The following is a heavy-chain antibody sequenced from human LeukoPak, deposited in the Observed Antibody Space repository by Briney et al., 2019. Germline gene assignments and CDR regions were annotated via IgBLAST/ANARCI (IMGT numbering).Heavy chain of an antibody. CDR1: GFTFSNYW. CDR2: IKYDGSAT. V-gene: IGHV3-74*01. J-gene: IGHJ4*02. D-gene: IGHD3-3*01. CDR3: AKSLESLAVDC. Sequence: GGSLRLSCAASGFTFSNYWMHWIRQVPGKGLVWVSHIKYDGSATNYADSVKGRFTISRDNSKNTLYLQMNSLRAEDTAVYYCAKSLESLAVDCWGQGTLVTVSS.